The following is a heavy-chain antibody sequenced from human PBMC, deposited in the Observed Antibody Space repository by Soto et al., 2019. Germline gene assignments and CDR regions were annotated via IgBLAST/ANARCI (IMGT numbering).Heavy chain of an antibody. V-gene: IGHV5-10-1*01. CDR2: IDPSDSQT. Sequence: GESLKISCKGSGYSFAGYWITWVRQKPGKGLEWMGRIDPSDSQTYYSPSFRGHVTISATKSITTVFLQWSSLRASDTAMYYCARQIYDSDTGPNFQYYFNSWGQGTPVTVSS. CDR3: ARQIYDSDTGPNFQYYFNS. CDR1: GYSFAGYW. J-gene: IGHJ4*02. D-gene: IGHD3-22*01.